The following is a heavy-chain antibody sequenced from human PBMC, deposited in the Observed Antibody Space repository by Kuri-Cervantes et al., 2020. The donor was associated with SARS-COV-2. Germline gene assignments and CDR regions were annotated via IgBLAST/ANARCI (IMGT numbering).Heavy chain of an antibody. Sequence: ETLSLTCAASGFTVSSNYMSWVRQAPGKGLEWVSAIGTAGDTYYPGSVKGRFTISRDNAKNSLYLQMNSLRAEDTAVYYCARGGSYLDYWGQGTLVTVSS. J-gene: IGHJ4*02. CDR1: GFTVSSNY. D-gene: IGHD1-26*01. V-gene: IGHV3-13*01. CDR3: ARGGSYLDY. CDR2: IGTAGDT.